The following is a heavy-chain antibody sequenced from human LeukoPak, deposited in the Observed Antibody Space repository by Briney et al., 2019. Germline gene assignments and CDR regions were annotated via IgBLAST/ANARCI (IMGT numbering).Heavy chain of an antibody. J-gene: IGHJ3*02. D-gene: IGHD2-15*01. CDR1: GGSISSSNW. CDR3: ARVTLGYCSGGSCYPSVNAFDI. Sequence: SETLSLTCTVSGGSISSSNWWSWVRQPPGKGLEWIGEIYHSGSTNYNPSLKSRVTISVDKSKNQFSLKLSSVTAADTAVYYCARVTLGYCSGGSCYPSVNAFDIWGQGTMVTVSS. V-gene: IGHV4-4*02. CDR2: IYHSGST.